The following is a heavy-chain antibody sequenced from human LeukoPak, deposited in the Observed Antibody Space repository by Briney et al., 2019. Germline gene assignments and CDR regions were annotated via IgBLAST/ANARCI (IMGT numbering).Heavy chain of an antibody. V-gene: IGHV1-2*02. Sequence: GASVKVSCRGSGYTFTGYYIHWARQAPGQGLEWMGWINPNSGGTDYAQKFQGRATMTRDTSISTAYVELSSLRSDDTAVYYCARGRYCSDGNCYANYFDPWGQGTLVTVSS. CDR3: ARGRYCSDGNCYANYFDP. CDR2: INPNSGGT. CDR1: GYTFTGYY. D-gene: IGHD2-15*01. J-gene: IGHJ5*02.